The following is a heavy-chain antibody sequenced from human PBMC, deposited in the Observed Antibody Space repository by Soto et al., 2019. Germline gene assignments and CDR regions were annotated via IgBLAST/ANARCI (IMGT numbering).Heavy chain of an antibody. CDR1: GGSFSGYY. CDR3: ARGCWYYYYGMDV. CDR2: INHSGST. J-gene: IGHJ6*02. V-gene: IGHV4-34*01. D-gene: IGHD6-13*01. Sequence: SETLSLTCAVYGGSFSGYYWSWIRQPPGKGLEWIGEINHSGSTNYNPSLKSRVTISVDTSKNQFSLKLSSVTAEDTAVYYCARGCWYYYYGMDVWGQGTTVTVSS.